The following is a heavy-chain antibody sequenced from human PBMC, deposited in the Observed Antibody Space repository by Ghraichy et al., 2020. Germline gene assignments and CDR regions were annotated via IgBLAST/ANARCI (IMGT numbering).Heavy chain of an antibody. J-gene: IGHJ6*03. Sequence: ASVKVSCKASGYTFTSYDINWVRQATGQGLEWMGWMNPNSGNTGYAQKFQGRVTMTRNTSISTAYMELSSLRSEDTAVYYCAREVGGSGWYRGIYYYYYMDVWGKGTTVTVSS. CDR1: GYTFTSYD. V-gene: IGHV1-8*01. D-gene: IGHD6-19*01. CDR3: AREVGGSGWYRGIYYYYYMDV. CDR2: MNPNSGNT.